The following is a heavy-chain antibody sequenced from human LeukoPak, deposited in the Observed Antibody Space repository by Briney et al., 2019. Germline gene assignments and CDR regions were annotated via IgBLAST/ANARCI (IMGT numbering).Heavy chain of an antibody. J-gene: IGHJ4*02. Sequence: SVKVSCKASGGTFSSYAISWVRQAPGQGLEWMGRIIPILGIANYAQKFQGRVTITADKSTSTAYMELSSLRSEDTAVYYCARERSLYYDSSGYYRDWGQGTLVTVSS. D-gene: IGHD3-22*01. CDR1: GGTFSSYA. V-gene: IGHV1-69*04. CDR3: ARERSLYYDSSGYYRD. CDR2: IIPILGIA.